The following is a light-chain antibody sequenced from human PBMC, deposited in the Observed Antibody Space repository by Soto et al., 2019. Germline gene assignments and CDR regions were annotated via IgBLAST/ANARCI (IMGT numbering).Light chain of an antibody. CDR1: QSLLLSSSHENC. CDR3: QQYYSPPWT. Sequence: DIVVTQSPESLAVSLGERATINCRSSQSLLLSSSHENCLAWYQQKPGQPPRLLIYRASTRESGVPDRFSGSGSGTDFTLNTSSLQADDVALCDCQQYYSPPWTFDQGTKADIK. V-gene: IGKV4-1*01. CDR2: RAS. J-gene: IGKJ1*01.